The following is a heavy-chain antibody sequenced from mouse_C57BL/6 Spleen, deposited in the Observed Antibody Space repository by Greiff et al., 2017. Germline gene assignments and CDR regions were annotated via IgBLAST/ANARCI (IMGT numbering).Heavy chain of an antibody. CDR3: AYDYDSEVFAY. J-gene: IGHJ3*01. D-gene: IGHD2-4*01. CDR2: INPNNGGT. Sequence: VQLQQSGPELVKPGASVKISCKASGYTFTDYYMNWVKQSHGKSLEWIGDINPNNGGTSYNQKFKGKATLTVDKSSSTAYMELRSLTSEDSAVYYCAYDYDSEVFAYWGQGTLVTVSA. V-gene: IGHV1-26*01. CDR1: GYTFTDYY.